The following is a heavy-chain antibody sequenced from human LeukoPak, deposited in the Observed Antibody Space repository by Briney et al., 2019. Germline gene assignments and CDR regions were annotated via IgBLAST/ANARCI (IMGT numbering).Heavy chain of an antibody. Sequence: GGSLRLSCAASGFTFSSYAMHWVRQAPGKGLEWVAVISYDGSNKYYADSVKGRFTISRDNSKNTLYLQMNSLRAEDTAVYYCASAGYVSHGNYWGQGTLVTVSS. J-gene: IGHJ4*02. CDR3: ASAGYVSHGNY. V-gene: IGHV3-30*04. CDR1: GFTFSSYA. D-gene: IGHD3-16*01. CDR2: ISYDGSNK.